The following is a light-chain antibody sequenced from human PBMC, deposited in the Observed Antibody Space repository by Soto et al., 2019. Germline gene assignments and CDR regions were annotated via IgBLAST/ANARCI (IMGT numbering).Light chain of an antibody. CDR3: SSYSSSTTHVV. CDR2: DVT. J-gene: IGLJ2*01. CDR1: SSDVGDFNY. Sequence: QSALTQPASVSGSPGRSVTISCTGTSSDVGDFNYVSWYQHLPGRAPKLIIYDVTNRPSGISYRFSASKSGRTASLTSSGLQAEDEADYYCSSYSSSTTHVVFGGGTQLTVL. V-gene: IGLV2-14*03.